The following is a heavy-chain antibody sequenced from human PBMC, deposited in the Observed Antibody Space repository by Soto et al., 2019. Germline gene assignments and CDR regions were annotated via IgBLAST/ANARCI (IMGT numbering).Heavy chain of an antibody. Sequence: QVQLVQSGAEVKKPGSSVKVSCKASGGTFSSYAISWVRQAPGQGLEWMGGIIPIFGTANYAQKFQGRVTITADESTSTAYMELSSLRSEDTAMYYCARASEGCSSTSCQPPFDYWGQGTLVTVSS. CDR2: IIPIFGTA. CDR3: ARASEGCSSTSCQPPFDY. J-gene: IGHJ4*02. D-gene: IGHD2-2*01. CDR1: GGTFSSYA. V-gene: IGHV1-69*01.